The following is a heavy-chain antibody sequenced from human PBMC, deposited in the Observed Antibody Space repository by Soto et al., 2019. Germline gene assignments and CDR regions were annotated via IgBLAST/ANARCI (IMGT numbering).Heavy chain of an antibody. Sequence: GGSLRLSCAASGFTFSSYAMSWVRQAPGKGLEWVSAISGSGGSTYYADSVKGRFTLSRDNSKNTLYLQMNSLRAEDTAVYYCAKGGLDIWGSYLAFIDYWGQGTLVTVSS. CDR2: ISGSGGST. V-gene: IGHV3-23*01. D-gene: IGHD3-16*02. CDR3: AKGGLDIWGSYLAFIDY. CDR1: GFTFSSYA. J-gene: IGHJ4*02.